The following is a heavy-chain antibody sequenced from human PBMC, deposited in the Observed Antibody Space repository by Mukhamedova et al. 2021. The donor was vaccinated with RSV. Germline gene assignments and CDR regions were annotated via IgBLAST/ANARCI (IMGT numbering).Heavy chain of an antibody. V-gene: IGHV5-51*01. CDR2: IYPGDSDT. D-gene: IGHD6-13*01. J-gene: IGHJ6*02. CDR3: ARPSAAGAYYCMDV. Sequence: GRQMPGKGLEWMGIIYPGDSDTRYSPSYQGQVTISADKSISTAYLQWSSLKASDTAMYYCARPSAAGAYYCMDVWGQGTTVTVSS.